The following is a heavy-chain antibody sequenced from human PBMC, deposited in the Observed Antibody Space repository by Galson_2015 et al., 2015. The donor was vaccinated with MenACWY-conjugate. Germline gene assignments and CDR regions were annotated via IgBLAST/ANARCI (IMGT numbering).Heavy chain of an antibody. J-gene: IGHJ3*02. CDR1: GFSLSTYEMC. Sequence: PALVKPTQTLTLTCTFSGFSLSTYEMCIYWVRQPPGKALEWLGRIDWRDNKYYTTSLKTRLTISKDTSTNQVVLTMTNVDPVDTATYYCARMHIVLDATDAFDIWGQGTMVTVSS. D-gene: IGHD3-22*01. CDR3: ARMHIVLDATDAFDI. V-gene: IGHV2-70*11. CDR2: IDWRDNK.